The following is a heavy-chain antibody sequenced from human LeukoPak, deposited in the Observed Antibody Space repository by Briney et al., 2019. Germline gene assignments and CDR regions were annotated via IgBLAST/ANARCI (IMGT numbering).Heavy chain of an antibody. D-gene: IGHD3-22*01. Sequence: GSSVKVSCKASGGTFSSYAISWVRQAPGQGLEWMGGIIPIFGTANYAQKFQGRVTITADESTSTAYMELSSLRSEDTAVYYCARGRFDYYDSSGYYRPREYYSYYYYMDVWGKGTTVTISS. J-gene: IGHJ6*03. V-gene: IGHV1-69*01. CDR2: IIPIFGTA. CDR3: ARGRFDYYDSSGYYRPREYYSYYYYMDV. CDR1: GGTFSSYA.